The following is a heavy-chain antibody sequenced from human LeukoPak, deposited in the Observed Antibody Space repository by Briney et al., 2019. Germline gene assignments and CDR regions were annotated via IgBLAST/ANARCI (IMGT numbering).Heavy chain of an antibody. D-gene: IGHD2-21*01. CDR3: AKDFRIGYSAHFDY. CDR2: IYENGGTT. V-gene: IGHV3-23*01. CDR1: GFTFRSHA. Sequence: GGSLRLSCVGSGFTFRSHAMSWARQAPEKGLEFVSGIYENGGTTYYADSVKGRFSISRDNSKNTLYLQMDSLRGGDMAVYYCAKDFRIGYSAHFDYWGQGALVTVSS. J-gene: IGHJ4*02.